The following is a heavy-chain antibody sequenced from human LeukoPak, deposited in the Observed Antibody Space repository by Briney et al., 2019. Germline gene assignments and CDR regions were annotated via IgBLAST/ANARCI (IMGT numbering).Heavy chain of an antibody. CDR1: GFSFSSYT. D-gene: IGHD6-13*01. J-gene: IGHJ4*02. CDR3: AKLFSGSWGDFDS. Sequence: PGRSLRLSCAASGFSFSSYTLHWVRQAPGKGLEWVAVITYDGSNQNYADSVRDRFTISRDNSKNTLYLHMNSLRAEDTAVYHCAKLFSGSWGDFDSWGQGTLVTVSS. CDR2: ITYDGSNQ. V-gene: IGHV3-30*04.